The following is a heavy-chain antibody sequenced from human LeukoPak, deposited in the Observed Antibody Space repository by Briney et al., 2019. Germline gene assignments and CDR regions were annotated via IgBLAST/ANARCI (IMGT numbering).Heavy chain of an antibody. V-gene: IGHV4-34*01. D-gene: IGHD3-3*01. CDR1: GGSFSGYY. CDR2: INHSGST. CDR3: ARAEGGYYDFWSGYNNWFDP. J-gene: IGHJ5*02. Sequence: SETLSLTCAVYGGSFSGYYWSWIRQPPGKGLEWIGEINHSGSTNYNPSLKSRVTISVDTSKNQFSLKLSSVTAADTAVYYCARAEGGYYDFWSGYNNWFDPWGQGTLVTVSS.